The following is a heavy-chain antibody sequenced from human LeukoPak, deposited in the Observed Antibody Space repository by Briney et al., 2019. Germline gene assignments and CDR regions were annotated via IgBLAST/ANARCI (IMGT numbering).Heavy chain of an antibody. V-gene: IGHV4-39*07. J-gene: IGHJ4*02. CDR1: GGSISSSSYY. D-gene: IGHD4-17*01. Sequence: PSETLSLTCTVSGGSISSSSYYWGWIRQPPGKGLEWIGSIYYSGSTYYNPSLKSRVTISVDTSKNQFSLKLSPVTAADTAVYYCARDPTFMTTVTKGGYWGQGTLVTVSS. CDR3: ARDPTFMTTVTKGGY. CDR2: IYYSGST.